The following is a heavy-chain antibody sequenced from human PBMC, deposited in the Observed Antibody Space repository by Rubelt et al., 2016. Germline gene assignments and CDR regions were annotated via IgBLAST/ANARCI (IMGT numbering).Heavy chain of an antibody. CDR1: SSYG. D-gene: IGHD5-18*01. CDR2: ISYDGSNK. CDR3: AKDWWTDTAMDY. Sequence: SSYGMHWVRQAPGKGLEWVAVISYDGSNKYYADSVTGRFTISRDNSKNTLYLQMNSMRAEDRAVYYCAKDWWTDTAMDYWGQGTLVTVSS. J-gene: IGHJ4*02. V-gene: IGHV3-30*18.